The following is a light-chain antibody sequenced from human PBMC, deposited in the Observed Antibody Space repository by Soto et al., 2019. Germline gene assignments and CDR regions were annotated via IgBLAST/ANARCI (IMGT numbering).Light chain of an antibody. Sequence: ETEMTQSPVTLSFSPWDTPTRSCRASQRVSSHLAWYQQKPGQAPRLLIYAASTRATGIPVRFSGSGSGTDFTLTISSLQSEDFAVYYCQQYNNWPWTFGQGTKV. V-gene: IGKV3-15*01. CDR1: QRVSSH. CDR3: QQYNNWPWT. CDR2: AAS. J-gene: IGKJ1*01.